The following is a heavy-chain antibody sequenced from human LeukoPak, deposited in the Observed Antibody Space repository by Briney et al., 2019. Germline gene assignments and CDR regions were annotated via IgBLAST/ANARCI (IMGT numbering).Heavy chain of an antibody. CDR1: GFTFSSYN. D-gene: IGHD2-15*01. CDR2: IISSSSTI. J-gene: IGHJ6*04. CDR3: PTTPTGPDNYHYYAMDA. Sequence: GGALRLSCAAFGFTFSSYNMNWVGQAPGKGRDGVSYIISSSSTIYYADSVKGGSTLSRDTAKPSLHLQTNTPRDEGTAAYWCPTTPTGPDNYHYYAMDAWAKEPTV. V-gene: IGHV3-48*02.